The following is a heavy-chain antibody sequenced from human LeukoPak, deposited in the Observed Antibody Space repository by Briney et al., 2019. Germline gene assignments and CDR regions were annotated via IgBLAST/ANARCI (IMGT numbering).Heavy chain of an antibody. V-gene: IGHV3-15*01. Sequence: GGSLRLSCAASGFTFSNAWMSSVRQAPGEGLEWVGRIKSKTEGGTTDYAAPVKGRFTISRDDSKNTLYLQMNSLKTEDTAVYYCTTQLGYCSSTSCVRTPDFDYWGQGTLVTVSS. D-gene: IGHD2-2*01. CDR1: GFTFSNAW. CDR3: TTQLGYCSSTSCVRTPDFDY. J-gene: IGHJ4*02. CDR2: IKSKTEGGTT.